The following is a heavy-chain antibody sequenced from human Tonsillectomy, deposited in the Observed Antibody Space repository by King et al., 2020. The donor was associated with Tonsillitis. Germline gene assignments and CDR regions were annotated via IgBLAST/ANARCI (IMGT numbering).Heavy chain of an antibody. Sequence: VQLQQWGAGLLKPSETLSLTCAVYGGSFSGYYWSWIRQPPGKGLEWIGEINHSGSTNYNPSLKSRVTISVDTSKNQFSLRLSSVTAADTAVYYCARGLIAARLSAMYYFDYWGQGTLVTVSS. J-gene: IGHJ4*02. CDR2: INHSGST. D-gene: IGHD6-6*01. V-gene: IGHV4-34*01. CDR3: ARGLIAARLSAMYYFDY. CDR1: GGSFSGYY.